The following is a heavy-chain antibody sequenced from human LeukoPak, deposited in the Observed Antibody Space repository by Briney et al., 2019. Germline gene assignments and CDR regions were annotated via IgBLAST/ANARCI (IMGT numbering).Heavy chain of an antibody. V-gene: IGHV3-21*04. CDR2: IDPSSTYI. CDR3: ATASEGLFDY. Sequence: GGSLRLSCAASGFTFRSYSMNWVRQAPGKGLEWVSAIDPSSTYIYYADSVKGRFTISRDNAKNSLYLQMNSLRAEDTAVYYCATASEGLFDYWGQGTLVTVSS. D-gene: IGHD1-26*01. CDR1: GFTFRSYS. J-gene: IGHJ4*02.